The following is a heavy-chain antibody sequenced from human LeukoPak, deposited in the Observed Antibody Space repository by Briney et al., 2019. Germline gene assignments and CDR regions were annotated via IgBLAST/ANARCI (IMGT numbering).Heavy chain of an antibody. V-gene: IGHV1-46*01. Sequence: GASVKVSCKASGYTFTSYYMHWVRQAPGQGLEWMGIINPSGGSTSYAQKFQGRVTMTRDMSTSTVYMELSSLRSEDTAVYYCARVSMLGGVIVIPIFDYWGQGTLVTVSS. D-gene: IGHD3-16*02. CDR3: ARVSMLGGVIVIPIFDY. CDR2: INPSGGST. CDR1: GYTFTSYY. J-gene: IGHJ4*02.